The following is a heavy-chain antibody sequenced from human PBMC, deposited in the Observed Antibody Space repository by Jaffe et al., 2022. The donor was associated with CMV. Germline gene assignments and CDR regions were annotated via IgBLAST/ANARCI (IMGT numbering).Heavy chain of an antibody. V-gene: IGHV3-66*01. CDR1: GFNVSSNY. CDR2: IYSGGRT. D-gene: IGHD3-10*01. J-gene: IGHJ6*03. CDR3: ARAGSTNYYYMDV. Sequence: EVQLVESGGGLVQPGGSLRLSCEVSGFNVSSNYMSWVRQAPGKGLEWVSVIYSGGRTYYADSVRGRFTISRDISKNSLSLQMNSLRAEDTAVYYCARAGSTNYYYMDVWGKGTTVTVSS.